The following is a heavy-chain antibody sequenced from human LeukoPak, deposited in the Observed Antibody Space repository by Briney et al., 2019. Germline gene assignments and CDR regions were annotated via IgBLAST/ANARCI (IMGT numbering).Heavy chain of an antibody. CDR2: ISTNGDDT. J-gene: IGHJ4*02. Sequence: HPGGSLRLSCAASGFTFSSYAMHWIRQAPGKGLEYVSAISTNGDDTYHANSVQGRFSISRDNSKNTLYLQMGSLRAEDMAVYYCARAFNYGFSGYGFDYWGQGALVTVSS. D-gene: IGHD3-22*01. CDR3: ARAFNYGFSGYGFDY. CDR1: GFTFSSYA. V-gene: IGHV3-64*01.